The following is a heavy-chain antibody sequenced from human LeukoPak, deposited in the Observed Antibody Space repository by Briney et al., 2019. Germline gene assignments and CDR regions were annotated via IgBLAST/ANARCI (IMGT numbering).Heavy chain of an antibody. V-gene: IGHV3-23*01. CDR3: ARDPYYYESSGYFFGAFDI. CDR2: ISPSGGIT. Sequence: PGGSLRLSCAASGFTFSSHGMNWVRQAPGKGLEWVSGISPSGGITYYTDSVKGRFTISRDNAKNSLYLQMNSLRAEDTAVYYCARDPYYYESSGYFFGAFDIWGQGTMVTVSS. D-gene: IGHD3-22*01. CDR1: GFTFSSHG. J-gene: IGHJ3*02.